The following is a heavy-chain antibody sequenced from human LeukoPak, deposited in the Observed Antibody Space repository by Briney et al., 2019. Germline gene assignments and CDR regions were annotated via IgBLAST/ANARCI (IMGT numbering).Heavy chain of an antibody. CDR1: GGSISSYY. CDR3: ARVWHMVRGVIMANAFDI. V-gene: IGHV4-59*08. J-gene: IGHJ3*02. Sequence: SETLSLTCTVSGGSISSYYWSWIRQPPGKGLEWIGYIYYSGSTNYNPSLKSRVTISVDTSKNQFSLRLSSVTAADTAVYYCARVWHMVRGVIMANAFDIWGQGTMVTVSS. CDR2: IYYSGST. D-gene: IGHD3-10*01.